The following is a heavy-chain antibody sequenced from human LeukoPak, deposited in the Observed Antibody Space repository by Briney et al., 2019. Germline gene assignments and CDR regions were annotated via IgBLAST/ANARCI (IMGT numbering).Heavy chain of an antibody. CDR1: GYVFNRYY. CDR2: INPNSSGT. J-gene: IGHJ4*02. V-gene: IGHV1-2*02. Sequence: ASVKVSCKASGYVFNRYYMHWVRQAPGQGLEWMGWINPNSSGTNYAQKFQGRVTMTRDTSISTAYMELSRLRSDDTAVYYCARSNIAVDGDFDYWGQGTLVTVSS. D-gene: IGHD6-19*01. CDR3: ARSNIAVDGDFDY.